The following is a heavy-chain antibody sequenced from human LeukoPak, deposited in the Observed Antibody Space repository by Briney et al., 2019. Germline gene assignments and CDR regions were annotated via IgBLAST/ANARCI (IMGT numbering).Heavy chain of an antibody. D-gene: IGHD2-2*01. V-gene: IGHV3-74*01. CDR3: VSFYETY. CDR1: GNYW. J-gene: IGHJ4*02. Sequence: GGSLRLSCAASGNYWMHWVRQAPGKGLVWVSHINGDGSWTTYADSVKGRFTISKGNAKNTVHLQMNNLRAEDTAVYYCVSFYETYWGRGTLVTVSS. CDR2: INGDGSWT.